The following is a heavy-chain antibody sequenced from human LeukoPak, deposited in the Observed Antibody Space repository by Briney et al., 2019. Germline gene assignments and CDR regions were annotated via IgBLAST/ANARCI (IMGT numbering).Heavy chain of an antibody. CDR1: GGSISSGGYY. D-gene: IGHD4-17*01. Sequence: ASETLSLTCTVSGGSISSGGYYWSWIRQHPGKGLEWIGYIYYSGSTYYNPSLKSRVTISVDTSKNQFSLKLSSVTAADTAVYYCAAHDYGDYTEDYWGQGTLVTVS. CDR3: AAHDYGDYTEDY. CDR2: IYYSGST. J-gene: IGHJ4*02. V-gene: IGHV4-31*03.